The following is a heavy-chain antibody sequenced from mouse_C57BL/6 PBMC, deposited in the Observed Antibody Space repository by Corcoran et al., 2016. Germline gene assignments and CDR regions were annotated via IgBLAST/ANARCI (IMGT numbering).Heavy chain of an antibody. CDR1: GYTFTTYG. Sequence: QIQLVQSGPELKKPGETVKISCKASGYTFTTYGMSWVKQAPGKGLKWMGWINTYSGVPTYADDFKGRFAFSLETSASTAYLQINNLKNEDTATYFCARVGSRNAMDYWGQGTSVTVSS. CDR2: INTYSGVP. V-gene: IGHV9-3*01. D-gene: IGHD1-1*01. J-gene: IGHJ4*01. CDR3: ARVGSRNAMDY.